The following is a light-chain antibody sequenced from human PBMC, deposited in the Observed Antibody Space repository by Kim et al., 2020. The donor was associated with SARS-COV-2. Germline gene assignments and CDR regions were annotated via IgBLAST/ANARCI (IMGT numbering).Light chain of an antibody. CDR1: QSVSSSY. CDR2: GAS. Sequence: EIVLTQSPGTLSLSPGERATLSCRASQSVSSSYLAWYQQKPGQAPRLLIYGASSRATGIPDRFSGSGSGTDFTLTISRLEPEDFAVCYCQQYGSSHTFGQGTKLEI. CDR3: QQYGSSHT. V-gene: IGKV3-20*01. J-gene: IGKJ2*01.